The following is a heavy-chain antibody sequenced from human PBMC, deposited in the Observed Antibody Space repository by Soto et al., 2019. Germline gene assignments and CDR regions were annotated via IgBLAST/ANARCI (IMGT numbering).Heavy chain of an antibody. CDR3: TRWRGLGDY. CDR2: IFGGDSDT. Sequence: EVQLVQSGAEVKKPGESLKISCKASGYSFTSYWIGWVRQMPGKGLEWMGSIFGGDSDTRYSPSFQGQVTISVDRSISIAPLQWSSLQASDTAVYYCTRWRGLGDYWGQGTPVTVSS. D-gene: IGHD2-21*02. V-gene: IGHV5-51*01. J-gene: IGHJ4*02. CDR1: GYSFTSYW.